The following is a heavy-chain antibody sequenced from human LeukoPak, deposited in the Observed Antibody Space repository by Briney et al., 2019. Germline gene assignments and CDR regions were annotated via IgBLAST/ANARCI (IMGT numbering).Heavy chain of an antibody. D-gene: IGHD3-10*01. V-gene: IGHV3-23*01. CDR3: AKGLYGSGNYSDY. CDR1: GFTFSSYA. J-gene: IGHJ4*02. Sequence: GGSLRLSCAASGFTFSSYAMSWVRQAPGKGLEWVSAIRGSGGSTYYADSVKGRFTISRDNSKNTLYLQMNSLRAEDTAVYYCAKGLYGSGNYSDYWGQGTLVTVSS. CDR2: IRGSGGST.